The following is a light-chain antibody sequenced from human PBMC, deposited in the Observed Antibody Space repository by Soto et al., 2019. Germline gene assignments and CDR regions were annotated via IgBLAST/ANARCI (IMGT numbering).Light chain of an antibody. Sequence: ALTPPPSPSGSPGQSVTISCTGNSSDVGGYNYVSWYQQHPGKAPKLMIYEVSKRPSGVPDRFSGSKSGNTASLTVSGLQAEDEADYYCSSYAGSNNYVFGTGTKVTVL. CDR1: SSDVGGYNY. CDR3: SSYAGSNNYV. CDR2: EVS. J-gene: IGLJ1*01. V-gene: IGLV2-8*01.